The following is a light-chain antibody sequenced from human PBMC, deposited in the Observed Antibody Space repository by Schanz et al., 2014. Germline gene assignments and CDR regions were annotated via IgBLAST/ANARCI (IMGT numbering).Light chain of an antibody. CDR1: QSIGKY. CDR3: QQSYSMPRT. J-gene: IGKJ1*01. V-gene: IGKV1-39*01. Sequence: DIHMTQSPSSLSPSVGDRVTITCRSSQSIGKYVNWYQQTPGKAPRLLIYAASTLQSGVPSRFSGSGFGTEFTLTISSLQPEDFATYYCQQSYSMPRTFGHGTKVE. CDR2: AAS.